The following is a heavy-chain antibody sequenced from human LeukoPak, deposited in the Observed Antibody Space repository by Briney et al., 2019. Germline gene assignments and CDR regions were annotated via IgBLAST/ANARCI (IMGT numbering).Heavy chain of an antibody. CDR3: AKGKGFVVHFDF. Sequence: ASVKVSCKASGDTFTSNAVSWVRQAPGQGLEWMGRIIPILRTAEYAQKFQGRLTITADRSTSTAYMELSSLRSDDTAVYYCAKGKGFVVHFDFWSQGTLVTVSS. CDR2: IIPILRTA. J-gene: IGHJ4*02. V-gene: IGHV1-69*04. CDR1: GDTFTSNA. D-gene: IGHD3-3*01.